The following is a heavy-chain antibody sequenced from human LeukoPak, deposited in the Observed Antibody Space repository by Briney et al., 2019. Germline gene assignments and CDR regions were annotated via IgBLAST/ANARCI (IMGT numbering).Heavy chain of an antibody. CDR1: AYTFTGYY. CDR2: INPNSGGT. Sequence: ASVKVSCKASAYTFTGYYMHWVRQAPGQGLEWMGWINPNSGGTNYAQKFQGRVTMTRDTSISTAYMELSRLRSDDTAVYYCAREGDMVQGVIITFSYWGQGTLVTFSS. J-gene: IGHJ4*02. V-gene: IGHV1-2*02. CDR3: AREGDMVQGVIITFSY. D-gene: IGHD3-10*01.